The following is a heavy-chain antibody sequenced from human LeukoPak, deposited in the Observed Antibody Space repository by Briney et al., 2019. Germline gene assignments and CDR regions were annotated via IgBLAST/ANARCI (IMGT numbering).Heavy chain of an antibody. D-gene: IGHD2-15*01. CDR3: ARGADGVSSNSRGWFDP. CDR2: ISYDGSNK. V-gene: IGHV3-30*04. CDR1: GFTFSSYA. J-gene: IGHJ5*02. Sequence: GGSLRLSCAASGFTFSSYAMHWVRQAPGKGLEWVAVISYDGSNKYYADSVKGRFTISRDNAKNSLYLQMNSLRAEDTAVYSCARGADGVSSNSRGWFDPWGQGTLVTVSS.